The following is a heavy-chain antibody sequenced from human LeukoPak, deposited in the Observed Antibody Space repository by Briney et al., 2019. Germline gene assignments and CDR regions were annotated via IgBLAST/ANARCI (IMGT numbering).Heavy chain of an antibody. CDR3: ARESGSYRNFDY. CDR2: ISITGNS. D-gene: IGHD1-26*01. J-gene: IGHJ4*02. Sequence: SETPPLTCNVSGDSISSYYWSWIRQPAGKGLEWIGRISITGNSNYNPSLKSRVTMSVDTSKNQFSLKLSSVTAADTAVYYCARESGSYRNFDYWGQGTLVTVSS. CDR1: GDSISSYY. V-gene: IGHV4-4*07.